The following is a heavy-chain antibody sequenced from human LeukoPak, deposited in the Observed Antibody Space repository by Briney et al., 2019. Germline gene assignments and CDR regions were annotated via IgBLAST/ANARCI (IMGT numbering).Heavy chain of an antibody. V-gene: IGHV4-59*01. CDR3: ARGGYYGSGSDDAFDI. CDR2: IFYRGST. CDR1: GGSISSYY. D-gene: IGHD3-10*01. Sequence: SETLSLTCTVSGGSISSYYWRWIRQPPGERLEWIGYIFYRGSTNYNPSLKSRVAISEDTSKNQFSLNLSSVTAADTAVYYCARGGYYGSGSDDAFDIWGQGTMVTVSS. J-gene: IGHJ3*02.